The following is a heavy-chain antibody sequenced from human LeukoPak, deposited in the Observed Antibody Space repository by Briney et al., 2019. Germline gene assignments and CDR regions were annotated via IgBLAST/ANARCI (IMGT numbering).Heavy chain of an antibody. Sequence: GGSLRLSCAASGFTFTNAWMNWVRQAPGKGLVWVSRINSDGSSTTYADSVKGRFTVSRDNAKNTLYLQMDSLRAEDSAVYYCARGLVHDTSGYYSDYWGQGILVTVSS. D-gene: IGHD3-22*01. CDR3: ARGLVHDTSGYYSDY. V-gene: IGHV3-74*01. CDR2: INSDGSST. CDR1: GFTFTNAW. J-gene: IGHJ4*02.